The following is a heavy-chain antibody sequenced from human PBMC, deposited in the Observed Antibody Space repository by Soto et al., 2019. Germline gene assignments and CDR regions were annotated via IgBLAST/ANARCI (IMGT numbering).Heavy chain of an antibody. J-gene: IGHJ6*02. CDR3: ARDRGDYASGYYGMDV. Sequence: QVQLVQSGAEVKKPGSSVKVSCKASGGTFSSYAISWVRQAPGQGLEWMGGIIPIFGTANYAQKFQGRVTITADESTRTAYMELSSLRAEDTAVYYCARDRGDYASGYYGMDVWGQGTTVTVSS. V-gene: IGHV1-69*12. CDR1: GGTFSSYA. CDR2: IIPIFGTA. D-gene: IGHD4-17*01.